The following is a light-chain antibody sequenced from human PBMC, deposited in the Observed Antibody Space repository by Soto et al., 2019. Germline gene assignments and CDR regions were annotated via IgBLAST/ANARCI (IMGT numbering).Light chain of an antibody. J-gene: IGKJ1*01. CDR1: QSISSW. V-gene: IGKV1-5*01. CDR2: AAS. CDR3: QQYYSFPQT. Sequence: DIQMTKSPSTLSASVGDRVTISCRASQSISSWLAWYQQKPGKAPELLIYAASTLQSGVPSRFSGSGSGTDFTLTISCLQSEDFATYYCQQYYSFPQTFGQGTKVDI.